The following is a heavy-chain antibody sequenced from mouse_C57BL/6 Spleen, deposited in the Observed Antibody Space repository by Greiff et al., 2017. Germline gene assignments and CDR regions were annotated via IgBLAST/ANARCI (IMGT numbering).Heavy chain of an antibody. CDR2: IYPGSGNT. J-gene: IGHJ2*01. D-gene: IGHD1-1*01. Sequence: VQLQESGAELERPGASVKLSCKASGYTFTDYYINWVKQRPGQGLEWIARIYPGSGNTYYNEKFKGKATLTAEKSSSTAYMQLSSLTSEDSAVYFCAREGYYGSSYFDYWGQGTTLTVSS. CDR3: AREGYYGSSYFDY. V-gene: IGHV1-76*01. CDR1: GYTFTDYY.